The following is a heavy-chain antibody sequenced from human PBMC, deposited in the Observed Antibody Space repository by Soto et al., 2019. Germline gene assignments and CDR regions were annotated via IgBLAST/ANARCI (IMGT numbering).Heavy chain of an antibody. CDR3: ARDIGIAAASGFDY. J-gene: IGHJ4*02. Sequence: GGSLRLSCAASGFTFSSYGMHWVRQAPGKGLEWVAVIWYDGSNKYYADSVKGRFTISRDNSKNTLYLQMNSLRAEDTAVYYCARDIGIAAASGFDYWGQGTLVTVSS. CDR1: GFTFSSYG. D-gene: IGHD6-13*01. V-gene: IGHV3-33*01. CDR2: IWYDGSNK.